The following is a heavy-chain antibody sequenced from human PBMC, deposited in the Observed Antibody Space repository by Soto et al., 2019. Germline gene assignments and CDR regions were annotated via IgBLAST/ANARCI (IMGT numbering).Heavy chain of an antibody. CDR1: GFTFSNYN. J-gene: IGHJ4*02. CDR3: ATPMALPGSDY. Sequence: GGSLSLACAASGFTFSNYNINWVRQAPGKGLEWVSSISGSSNFIYYADSVKGRFTISRDNAKNSLYLQMNSLRVEHTAVYYCATPMALPGSDYWGQGTLVTVS. CDR2: ISGSSNFI. D-gene: IGHD3-10*01. V-gene: IGHV3-21*01.